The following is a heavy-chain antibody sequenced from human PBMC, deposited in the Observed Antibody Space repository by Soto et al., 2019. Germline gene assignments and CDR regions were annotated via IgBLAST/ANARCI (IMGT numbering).Heavy chain of an antibody. CDR2: INGGNGDT. V-gene: IGHV1-3*01. D-gene: IGHD2-2*01. J-gene: IGHJ4*02. CDR3: ARGYCSSTSCQYYFDF. Sequence: ASVKVSCKASGYTFTVYAIHWVRQAPVQRHEWMGWINGGNGDTKYSQKFQGRVTITRDTSASTAYMELTSLGSEDTAVYHCARGYCSSTSCQYYFDFWGQGTLVTVSS. CDR1: GYTFTVYA.